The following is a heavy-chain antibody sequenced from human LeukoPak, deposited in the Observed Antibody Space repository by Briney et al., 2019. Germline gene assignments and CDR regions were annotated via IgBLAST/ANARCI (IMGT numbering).Heavy chain of an antibody. V-gene: IGHV3-23*01. CDR1: GFTFNNYA. CDR3: AKDRSDYSNYALGVLDY. D-gene: IGHD4-11*01. J-gene: IGHJ4*02. Sequence: GGSLRLSCSASGFTFNNYALTWVRQTPGKGLECVSAISGDGVSPYYADSVRGRFTISRDNSKNTLYLQMNSLRAEDTAVYYCAKDRSDYSNYALGVLDYWGQGTLVTVSS. CDR2: ISGDGVSP.